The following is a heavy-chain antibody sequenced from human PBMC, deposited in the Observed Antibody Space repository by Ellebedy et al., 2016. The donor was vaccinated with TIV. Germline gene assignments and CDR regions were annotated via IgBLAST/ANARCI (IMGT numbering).Heavy chain of an antibody. Sequence: GESLKISCAASGFTFSSYSMNWVRQAPGKGLEWVSSISSSSSYIYYADSVKGRFTISRDNAKNSLYLQMNSLRAEDTAVYYCARDLRGAWGQGTLVTVSS. CDR1: GFTFSSYS. J-gene: IGHJ5*02. CDR2: ISSSSSYI. D-gene: IGHD3-16*01. V-gene: IGHV3-21*01. CDR3: ARDLRGA.